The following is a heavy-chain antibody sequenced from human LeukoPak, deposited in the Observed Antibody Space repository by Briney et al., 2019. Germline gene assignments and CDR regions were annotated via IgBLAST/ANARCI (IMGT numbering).Heavy chain of an antibody. V-gene: IGHV4-39*01. D-gene: IGHD2-2*01. CDR3: ARQGQYCSSTSCYRDLSHFDY. CDR2: IYYSGST. Sequence: TPSETLSFTCTVSGGSISSSSYYWGWIRQPPGKGLEWIGSIYYSGSTYYNPSLKSRVTISVDTSKNQFSLKLSSVTAADTAVYYCARQGQYCSSTSCYRDLSHFDYWGQGTLVTVSS. CDR1: GGSISSSSYY. J-gene: IGHJ4*02.